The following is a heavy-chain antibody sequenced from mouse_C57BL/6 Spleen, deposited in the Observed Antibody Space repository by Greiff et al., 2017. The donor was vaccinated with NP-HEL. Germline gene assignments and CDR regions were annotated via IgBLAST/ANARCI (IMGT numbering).Heavy chain of an antibody. J-gene: IGHJ4*01. Sequence: EVQLVESGGGLVQPGGSLSLSCAASGFTFTDYYMSWVRQPPGKALEWLGFIRNKANGYTKEYSAAVKGRFTISRDKSQSILYLQMNALRAEDSATYYCARYRIYYAMDYWGQGTSVTVSS. CDR2: IRNKANGYTK. V-gene: IGHV7-3*01. CDR1: GFTFTDYY. CDR3: ARYRIYYAMDY.